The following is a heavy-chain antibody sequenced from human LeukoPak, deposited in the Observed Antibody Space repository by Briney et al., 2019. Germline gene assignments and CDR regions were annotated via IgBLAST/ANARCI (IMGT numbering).Heavy chain of an antibody. CDR1: GGSISNF. Sequence: PETLSLTCTVSGGSISNFWGWIRQPPGKGLEWIGSIHYTGNTYYNASLKSRVTMSVDTSKNQFSLKLSSMTAADTAVYYCARHFSLGAFDIWGQGTMVSVYS. D-gene: IGHD3-16*01. CDR2: IHYTGNT. CDR3: ARHFSLGAFDI. V-gene: IGHV4-39*01. J-gene: IGHJ3*02.